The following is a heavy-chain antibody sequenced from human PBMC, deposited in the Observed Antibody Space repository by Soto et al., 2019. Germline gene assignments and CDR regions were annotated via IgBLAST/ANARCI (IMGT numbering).Heavy chain of an antibody. CDR2: IYYSGST. V-gene: IGHV4-31*03. CDR3: AREGTGTTYPVENWFDP. J-gene: IGHJ5*02. CDR1: GGSISSGGYY. D-gene: IGHD1-7*01. Sequence: QVQLQESGPGLVKPSQTLSLTCTVSGGSISSGGYYWSWIRQHPGKGLEWIGYIYYSGSTYYNPSLKSRVTISVDTSKNQFSLKLSSVTAADTAVYYCAREGTGTTYPVENWFDPWGQGTLVTVSS.